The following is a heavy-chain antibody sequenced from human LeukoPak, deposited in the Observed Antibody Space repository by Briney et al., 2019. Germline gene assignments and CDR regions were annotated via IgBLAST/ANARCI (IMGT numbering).Heavy chain of an antibody. J-gene: IGHJ6*03. D-gene: IGHD3-9*01. V-gene: IGHV4-34*01. CDR3: ARGRIRYFDWLLGGSYYMDV. CDR1: GGSFSGYY. Sequence: SETLSLTCAVYGGSFSGYYWSWIRQPPGKGLEWIGEINHSGSTNYNPSLKSRVTISVDTSKNQFSLKLSSVTAADTAVYYCARGRIRYFDWLLGGSYYMDVWGKGTTVTVSS. CDR2: INHSGST.